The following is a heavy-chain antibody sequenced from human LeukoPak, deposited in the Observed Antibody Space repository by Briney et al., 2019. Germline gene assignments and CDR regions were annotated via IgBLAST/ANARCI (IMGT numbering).Heavy chain of an antibody. V-gene: IGHV4-34*01. CDR3: ARGPTRIFDY. J-gene: IGHJ4*02. CDR1: GGSLSDSY. CDR2: VYHTGST. Sequence: SETLSLTCAIYGGSLSDSYWSWIRQPPGRGLEWIGGVYHTGSTNYNPSLKARVTISVDTSKNQFSLEVTSVTAADTAVYYCARGPTRIFDYWGQGILVTVSS.